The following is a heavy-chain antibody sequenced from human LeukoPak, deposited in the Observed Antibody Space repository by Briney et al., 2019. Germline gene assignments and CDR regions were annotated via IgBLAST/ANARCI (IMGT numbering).Heavy chain of an antibody. CDR3: ARDWAYYSDSSGYPERAFDI. CDR1: GGSISSYY. D-gene: IGHD3-22*01. J-gene: IGHJ3*02. V-gene: IGHV4-4*07. Sequence: PSETLSLTCTVSGGSISSYYWSWIRQPAGKGLEWIGRIYTSGSTNYNPSLKSRVTMSVDTSKNQFSLKLSSVTAADTAVYYCARDWAYYSDSSGYPERAFDIWGQGTMVTVSS. CDR2: IYTSGST.